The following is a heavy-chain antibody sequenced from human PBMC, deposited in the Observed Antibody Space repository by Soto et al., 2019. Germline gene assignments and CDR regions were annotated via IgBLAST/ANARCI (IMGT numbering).Heavy chain of an antibody. CDR3: AKVNLSLDFDS. CDR1: GFSFGSFG. CDR2: ISRDGSNS. J-gene: IGHJ4*02. V-gene: IGHV3-30*18. Sequence: QIQLVESGGGVVQPGGSLRLSCSASGFSFGSFGMHWVRQAPGEGLEGVAFISRDGSNSFYGVSVKGRFTLSRDNLRNPVYLQMRNSKDVDTALYFCAKVNLSLDFDSWGQGTLVIVCS.